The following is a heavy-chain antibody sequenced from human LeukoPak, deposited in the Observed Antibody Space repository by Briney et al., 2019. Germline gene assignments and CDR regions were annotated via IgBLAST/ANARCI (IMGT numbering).Heavy chain of an antibody. J-gene: IGHJ4*02. CDR3: ARDRYCSGGSCYVSFGY. Sequence: PGGSLRLSCAASGFTFSSYWMSWVRQAPGKGLECVANIKQDGSEKYYVDSVKGRFTISRDNAKNSLYLQMNSLRAEDTAVYYCARDRYCSGGSCYVSFGYWGQGTLVTVSS. CDR2: IKQDGSEK. D-gene: IGHD2-15*01. V-gene: IGHV3-7*01. CDR1: GFTFSSYW.